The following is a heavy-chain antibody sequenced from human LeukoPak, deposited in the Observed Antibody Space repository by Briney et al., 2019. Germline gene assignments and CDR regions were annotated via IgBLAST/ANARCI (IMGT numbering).Heavy chain of an antibody. Sequence: PGGSLRLSCVASGFTFNTYGMHWVRQAPGKGLEWVAVMWYDGSNEYYADSVKGRFTISRDNSKNTLYLQMNSLRAEDTAMYYCARDSAGNDYWGQGTLVTVSS. D-gene: IGHD6-13*01. CDR1: GFTFNTYG. J-gene: IGHJ4*02. V-gene: IGHV3-33*01. CDR2: MWYDGSNE. CDR3: ARDSAGNDY.